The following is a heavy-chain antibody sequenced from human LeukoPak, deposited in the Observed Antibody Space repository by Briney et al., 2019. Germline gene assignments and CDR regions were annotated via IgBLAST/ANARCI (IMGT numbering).Heavy chain of an antibody. CDR1: GFTFTNAW. CDR3: VWNSEHYFDF. CDR2: IKNKVGGETT. D-gene: IGHD1-7*01. Sequence: PGGSLSPSCAVSGFTFTNAWMSWVRQAPGQGLDWVGRIKNKVGGETTDYAAPVKGRFTISRVDSENTLFLQMHSLETEDTALYYCVWNSEHYFDFWGQGSLVTVSS. J-gene: IGHJ4*02. V-gene: IGHV3-15*01.